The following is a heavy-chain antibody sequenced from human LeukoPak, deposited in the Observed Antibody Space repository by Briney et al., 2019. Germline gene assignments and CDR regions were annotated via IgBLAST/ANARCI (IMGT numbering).Heavy chain of an antibody. CDR2: ISSSSSTI. CDR1: GFTFSSYS. J-gene: IGHJ4*02. CDR3: ARDRTDYFDY. Sequence: PGGSLRLSCAASGFTFSSYSMNWVRQAPGKGLGWVSYISSSSSTIYYADSVKGRFTISRDNAKNSLYLQMNSLRAEDTAVYYCARDRTDYFDYWGQGTLVTVSS. V-gene: IGHV3-48*01.